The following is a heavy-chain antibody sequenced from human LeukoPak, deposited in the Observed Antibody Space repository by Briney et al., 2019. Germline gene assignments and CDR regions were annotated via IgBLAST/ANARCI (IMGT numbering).Heavy chain of an antibody. V-gene: IGHV3-7*03. D-gene: IGHD6-19*01. CDR2: IKQDGSEK. CDR3: ARDLAPGYSSGWSHY. Sequence: PGGSLRLSCAASGFTFSSYWMSWVCQAPGKGLEWVANIKQDGSEKYYVDSVKGRFTISRDNAKNSLYLQMNSLRAEDTAVYYCARDLAPGYSSGWSHYWGQGTLVTVSS. J-gene: IGHJ4*02. CDR1: GFTFSSYW.